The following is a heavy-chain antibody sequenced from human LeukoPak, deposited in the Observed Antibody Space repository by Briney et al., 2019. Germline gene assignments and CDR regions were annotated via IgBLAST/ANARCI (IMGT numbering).Heavy chain of an antibody. CDR1: GFTFSGYG. CDR3: AKRDSAGSGTGKYYFHY. J-gene: IGHJ4*02. Sequence: PGGPLRLSFAAPGFTFSGYGMHWVRQAPGKGLDWVAFIQYNGNNKYYANSVKGRFTLSRDNSENTLYLQMSSLRADDTALYYCAKRDSAGSGTGKYYFHYWGQGTLVTVSS. CDR2: IQYNGNNK. V-gene: IGHV3-30*02. D-gene: IGHD6-13*01.